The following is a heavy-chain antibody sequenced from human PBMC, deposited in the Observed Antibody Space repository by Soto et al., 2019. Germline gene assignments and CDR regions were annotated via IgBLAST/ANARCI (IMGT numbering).Heavy chain of an antibody. V-gene: IGHV1-69*01. Sequence: QVQLVQSGAEVKKPGSSVKVSCKASGGTFSSYAISWVRHAPGQGLEWMGGIIPIFGTANHAQKVQCRVTITAEDSPSTAYMELSSLRSEDTAVYYCARGAYYCGMDVCGQGTTVTVSS. CDR2: IIPIFGTA. CDR1: GGTFSSYA. J-gene: IGHJ6*02. D-gene: IGHD1-26*01. CDR3: ARGAYYCGMDV.